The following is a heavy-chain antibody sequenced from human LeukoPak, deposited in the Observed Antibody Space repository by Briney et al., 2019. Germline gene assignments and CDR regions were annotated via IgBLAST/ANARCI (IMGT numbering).Heavy chain of an antibody. V-gene: IGHV3-21*01. CDR2: ISSSSSYI. J-gene: IGHJ5*02. CDR1: GFTFSSYS. Sequence: GGSLRLSCAASGFTFSSYSMNWVRQAPGKGLEWVSSISSSSSYIYYADSVKGRFTISRDNAKNSLYLQMNSLRAEGTAVYYCARDRANSWFDPWGQGTLVTVSS. CDR3: ARDRANSWFDP. D-gene: IGHD2/OR15-2a*01.